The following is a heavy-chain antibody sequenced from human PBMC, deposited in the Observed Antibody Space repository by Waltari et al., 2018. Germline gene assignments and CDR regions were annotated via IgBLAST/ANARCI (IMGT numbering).Heavy chain of an antibody. CDR2: IKQYGSEK. J-gene: IGHJ4*02. CDR3: ARDSSSYNRRFDY. D-gene: IGHD6-13*01. CDR1: GFPCSSYW. V-gene: IGHV3-7*01. Sequence: EVQLVESGGGLVQPGGSLRLSCAASGFPCSSYWMSWVRKAPGKGLEWVANIKQYGSEKYYVDSVKGRFTISRDNAKNSLYLQMNSLRAEDTAVYYCARDSSSYNRRFDYWGQGTLVTVSS.